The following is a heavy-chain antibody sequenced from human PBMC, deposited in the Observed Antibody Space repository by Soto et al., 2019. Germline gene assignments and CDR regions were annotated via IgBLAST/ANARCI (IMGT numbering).Heavy chain of an antibody. CDR2: ISGSGNNI. CDR3: AKHPRTSPQLHLGESLPYYFDF. J-gene: IGHJ4*02. V-gene: IGHV3-23*01. D-gene: IGHD3-16*01. Sequence: EVQLLESGGGLVQPGGSLRLSCAASGFTFWTYAMSWGRQVPGKGLEWVSGISGSGNNIDYADSVKGRFTISRDNSKNTLYLQINSLRAEDTAVYFCAKHPRTSPQLHLGESLPYYFDFWVQGTLVTVSS. CDR1: GFTFWTYA.